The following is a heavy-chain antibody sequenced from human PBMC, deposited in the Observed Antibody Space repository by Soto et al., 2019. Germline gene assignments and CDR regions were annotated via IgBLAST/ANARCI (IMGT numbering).Heavy chain of an antibody. CDR2: IYYSGST. J-gene: IGHJ5*02. CDR1: GDSVNSATYY. V-gene: IGHV4-31*03. Sequence: PSETLSLTCTVSGDSVNSATYYWSWIRQPPGKVLEWIGYIYYSGSTYYNPSLKSRVTISVDTSKNQFSLKLSSVTAADTAVYYCARVFSDSSSFFDPWGQGTLVTVSS. D-gene: IGHD6-13*01. CDR3: ARVFSDSSSFFDP.